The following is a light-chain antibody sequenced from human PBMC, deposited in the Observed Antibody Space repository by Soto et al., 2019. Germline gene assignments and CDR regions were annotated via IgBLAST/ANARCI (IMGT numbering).Light chain of an antibody. J-gene: IGLJ1*01. CDR3: AAWDDSLNGDV. CDR1: SSNIGNNA. V-gene: IGLV1-36*01. Sequence: QSVLTQPPSVSEAPRQRVTISCSGSSSNIGNNAVNWYQQLPGKAPKLLIYYDDLLPSGVSDRFSGSKSGTSASLAFSGLQSEDEADYYCAAWDDSLNGDVFGTGTKVTVL. CDR2: YDD.